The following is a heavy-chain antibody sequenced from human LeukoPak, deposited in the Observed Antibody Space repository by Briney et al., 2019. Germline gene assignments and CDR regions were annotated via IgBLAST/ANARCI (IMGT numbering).Heavy chain of an antibody. CDR3: AIEIHDCGGGSGYSRAGYYYYGMDV. D-gene: IGHD2-15*01. V-gene: IGHV4-59*12. CDR1: GASINDYY. Sequence: SETLSLTCTVSGASINDYYWTWIRQPPGKGLEWIGYIYYSGSTNYNPSLKSRVTISVDTSKNQFSLKLRSVTAADTAVDYCAIEIHDCGGGSGYSRAGYYYYGMDVWGQGTTVTVSS. CDR2: IYYSGST. J-gene: IGHJ6*02.